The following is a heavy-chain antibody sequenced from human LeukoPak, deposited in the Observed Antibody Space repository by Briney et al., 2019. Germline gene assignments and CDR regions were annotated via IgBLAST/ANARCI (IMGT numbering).Heavy chain of an antibody. CDR3: ARGGRNFDY. CDR1: NDSINDSY. D-gene: IGHD1-26*01. V-gene: IGHV4-59*01. J-gene: IGHJ4*02. Sequence: SETLSLTCTVSNDSINDSYWTWIRQPPGKRLEWIGDISNSGTTKYNPSLKSRVTITVDTSNNQISLRLGSVTAADTAVYFCARGGRNFDYWGQGTLVTVSS. CDR2: ISNSGTT.